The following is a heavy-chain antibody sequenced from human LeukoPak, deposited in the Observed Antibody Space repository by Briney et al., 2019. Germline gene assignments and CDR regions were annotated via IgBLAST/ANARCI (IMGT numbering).Heavy chain of an antibody. Sequence: SETLSLTCAVYGGSFSGYYWSWIRQPPGKGLEWIGEINHSGSTNYNPSLKSRVTISVDTSKNQFSLKLSSVTAADTAVYYCARVGYCSSTSCYMSIDYWGQGTLVTVSS. V-gene: IGHV4-34*01. CDR3: ARVGYCSSTSCYMSIDY. CDR1: GGSFSGYY. D-gene: IGHD2-2*02. J-gene: IGHJ4*02. CDR2: INHSGST.